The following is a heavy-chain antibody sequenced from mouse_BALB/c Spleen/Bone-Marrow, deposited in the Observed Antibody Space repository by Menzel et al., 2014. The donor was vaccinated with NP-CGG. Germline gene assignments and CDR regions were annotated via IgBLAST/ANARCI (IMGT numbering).Heavy chain of an antibody. Sequence: QVQLQQSGAELVRPGASVKLSCRASGYNFTSYYINWVRRRPEQGLEWIGNIYPSDGYTNYNQRFQGKATLTADKSSNTAYMNLSCPTSKNSAFYCCTRYDNSPYSAMDYWGQGTSVTVSS. CDR3: TRYDNSPYSAMDY. CDR1: GYNFTSYY. J-gene: IGHJ4*01. D-gene: IGHD2-12*01. V-gene: IGHV1-69*02. CDR2: IYPSDGYT.